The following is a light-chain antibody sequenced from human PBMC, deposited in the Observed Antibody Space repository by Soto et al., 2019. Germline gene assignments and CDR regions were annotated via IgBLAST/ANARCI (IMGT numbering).Light chain of an antibody. J-gene: IGKJ1*01. CDR2: LGS. Sequence: DIVMTQSPLSLPVTPGEPASISCRSSQSLLHSNGYNYLDWYLQKPGQSPQLLIYLGSSRASGVPDRFSGSGSGTDFTLKISRVEAEDVGFYYCMQTLQTSWTFGQGTKVEIK. CDR3: MQTLQTSWT. V-gene: IGKV2-28*01. CDR1: QSLLHSNGYNY.